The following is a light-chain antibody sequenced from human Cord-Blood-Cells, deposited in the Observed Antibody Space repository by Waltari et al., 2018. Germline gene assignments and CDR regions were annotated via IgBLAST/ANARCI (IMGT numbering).Light chain of an antibody. CDR2: EVN. V-gene: IGLV6-57*01. CDR1: SGSVASNH. CDR3: QSYDSSNRV. J-gene: IGLJ3*02. Sequence: NFMLTQPHSVSESPGKTVTIPCTRSSGSVASNHGPWDQQRPGSSPTTVIYEVNQSPSGVPDRFSGSIDSSSNSASLTISGLKTEDEADYYCQSYDSSNRVFGGGTKLTVL.